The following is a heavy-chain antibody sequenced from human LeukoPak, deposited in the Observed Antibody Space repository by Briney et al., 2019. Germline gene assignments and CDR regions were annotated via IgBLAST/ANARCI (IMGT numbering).Heavy chain of an antibody. V-gene: IGHV3-7*01. CDR1: GFTFSTYW. CDR2: IKEDGSEK. J-gene: IGHJ4*02. CDR3: ARVHHSSSWGTDDC. D-gene: IGHD6-13*01. Sequence: GGSLRLSCAAYGFTFSTYWMTWVRQAPGKGLEWVANIKEDGSEKYYVDSVRGRFTISRDNAKNSLYLHMNSLRAEDTAVYYCARVHHSSSWGTDDCWGQGTLVTVSS.